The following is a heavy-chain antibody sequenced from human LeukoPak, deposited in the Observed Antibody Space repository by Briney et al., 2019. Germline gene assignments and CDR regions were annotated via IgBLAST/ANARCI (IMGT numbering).Heavy chain of an antibody. J-gene: IGHJ4*02. D-gene: IGHD3-22*01. CDR2: IYYSGST. CDR3: ASPSPIYYDSSGRHFDY. V-gene: IGHV4-39*01. CDR1: GGSISSSSYY. Sequence: KASGTLSLTCTVSGGSISSSSYYWGWIRQPPGKGLEWIGSIYYSGSTYYNPSLKSRVTISVDTSKNQFSLKLSSVTAADTAVYYCASPSPIYYDSSGRHFDYWGQGTLVTVSS.